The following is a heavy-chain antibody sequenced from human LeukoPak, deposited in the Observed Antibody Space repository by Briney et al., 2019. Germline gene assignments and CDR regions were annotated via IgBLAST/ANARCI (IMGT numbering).Heavy chain of an antibody. CDR3: ARGTYGSSWQLEHFDY. D-gene: IGHD6-13*01. J-gene: IGHJ4*02. CDR2: IYYSGST. V-gene: IGHV4-59*01. CDR1: GGSISSYY. Sequence: SETLSLTCTVSGGSISSYYWSWIRQPPGKGLEWIGYIYYSGSTSYNPSLKSRVTISVDTSKNQFSLKLSSLTAADTAVYYCARGTYGSSWQLEHFDYWGQGTLVTVSS.